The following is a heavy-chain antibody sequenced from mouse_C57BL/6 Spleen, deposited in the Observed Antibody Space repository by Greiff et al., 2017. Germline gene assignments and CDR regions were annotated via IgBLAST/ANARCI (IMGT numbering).Heavy chain of an antibody. CDR1: GFSFNTYA. V-gene: IGHV10-1*01. CDR2: IRSKSNNYAT. CDR3: VYGNGAY. D-gene: IGHD2-1*01. Sequence: EVHLVESGGGLVQPKGSLKLSCAASGFSFNTYAMNWVRQAPGKGLEWVARIRSKSNNYATYYADSVKDRFTISRDDSENMLYLQMNNLKTEDTAMYYCVYGNGAYWGQGTLVTVSA. J-gene: IGHJ3*01.